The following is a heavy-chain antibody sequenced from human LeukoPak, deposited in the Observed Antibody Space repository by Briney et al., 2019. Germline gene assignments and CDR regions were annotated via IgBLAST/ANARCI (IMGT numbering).Heavy chain of an antibody. CDR3: ARANRRYNWNDVGY. V-gene: IGHV1-2*02. Sequence: ASVKVSCKASGYTFTGYYMHWVRQAAGQGLEWMGWINPNSGGTNYAQKFQGRVTMTRDTSISTAYMELSRLRSDDTAVYYCARANRRYNWNDVGYWGQGTLVTVSS. D-gene: IGHD1-1*01. CDR2: INPNSGGT. J-gene: IGHJ4*02. CDR1: GYTFTGYY.